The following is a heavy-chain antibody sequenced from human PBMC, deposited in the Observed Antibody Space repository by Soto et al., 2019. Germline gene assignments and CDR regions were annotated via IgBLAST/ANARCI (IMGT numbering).Heavy chain of an antibody. Sequence: EGQLVESGGGLVQPGGSLTISCATSGFDFSMYSLNWVRQAPGKGLEWIGYSRSTGGITSYAASVEGRFTISRNRGKSSVFLHMNNLRVEDTAIYYCARHNYGDAFDIWGQGAIVTVSS. V-gene: IGHV3-48*01. J-gene: IGHJ3*02. D-gene: IGHD3-16*01. CDR3: ARHNYGDAFDI. CDR1: GFDFSMYS. CDR2: SRSTGGIT.